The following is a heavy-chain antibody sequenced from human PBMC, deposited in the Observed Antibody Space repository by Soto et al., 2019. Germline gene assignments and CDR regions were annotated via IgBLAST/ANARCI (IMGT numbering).Heavy chain of an antibody. CDR3: GRLFWSDYGGFAP. Sequence: HPGGSLRLSCAASGFSVRSTYMTWVRQAPGKGLEWVSVIFYGATTYYADSVKGRFTISRDNSKNTVYLQMNSLRAEDTAFYYCGRLFWSDYGGFAPGGKGKLVTVPS. CDR1: GFSVRSTY. D-gene: IGHD3-3*01. CDR2: IFYGATT. V-gene: IGHV3-53*01. J-gene: IGHJ5*02.